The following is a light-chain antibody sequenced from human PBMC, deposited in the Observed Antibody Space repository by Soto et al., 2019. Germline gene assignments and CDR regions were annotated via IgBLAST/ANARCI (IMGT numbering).Light chain of an antibody. Sequence: QSALTQPPSASGSPGQSVTISCTGTPSDVGASNYVSWYQQQPGKAPKLMIPEVSKRPSGVPDRFAGSKSGNTASLTVSGLQAEDEADYYCSSSAGTKNMVFGAGTKVTVL. CDR1: PSDVGASNY. CDR3: SSSAGTKNMV. J-gene: IGLJ1*01. V-gene: IGLV2-8*01. CDR2: EVS.